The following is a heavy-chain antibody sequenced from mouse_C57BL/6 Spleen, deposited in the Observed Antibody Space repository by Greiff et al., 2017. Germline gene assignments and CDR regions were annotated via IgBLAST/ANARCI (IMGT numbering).Heavy chain of an antibody. CDR3: AREGGQTRFAY. J-gene: IGHJ3*01. CDR1: GYTFTSYW. Sequence: QVQLQQPGAELVMPGASVKLSCKASGYTFTSYWMHWVKQRPGQGLEWIGEIDPSDSYTNYNQKFKGKSTLTVDKSSSTAYMQLSSLTSEDSAVYYCAREGGQTRFAYWGQGTLVTVSA. V-gene: IGHV1-69*01. CDR2: IDPSDSYT.